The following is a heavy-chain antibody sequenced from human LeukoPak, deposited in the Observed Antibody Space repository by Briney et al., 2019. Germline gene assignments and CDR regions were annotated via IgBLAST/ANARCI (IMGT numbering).Heavy chain of an antibody. Sequence: ASVKVSCKASGYTFISYGISWVRQAPGQGLEWMGWISAYNGNTNYAQKLQGRVTMTTDTYTSTTYMELRSLRSDDTAVYYCASSVTPAGDDAFDIWGQGTMVTVSS. CDR3: ASSVTPAGDDAFDI. CDR1: GYTFISYG. D-gene: IGHD4-23*01. J-gene: IGHJ3*02. V-gene: IGHV1-18*01. CDR2: ISAYNGNT.